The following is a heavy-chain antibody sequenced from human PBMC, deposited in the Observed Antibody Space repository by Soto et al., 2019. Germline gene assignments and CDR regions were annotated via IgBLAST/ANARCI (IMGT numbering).Heavy chain of an antibody. D-gene: IGHD6-19*01. CDR3: ATSRSQWLVQRDKYYFDY. CDR2: IIPILGIA. Sequence: ASVKVSCKASGGTFSSYTISWVRQAPGQGLEWMGRIIPILGIANYAQKFQGRVTITADESTSTAYMELSSLRSEDTAVYYCATSRSQWLVQRDKYYFDYWGQGTLVTVS. J-gene: IGHJ4*02. CDR1: GGTFSSYT. V-gene: IGHV1-69*02.